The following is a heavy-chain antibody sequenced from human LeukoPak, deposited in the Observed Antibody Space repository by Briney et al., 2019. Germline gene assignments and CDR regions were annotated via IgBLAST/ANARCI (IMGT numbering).Heavy chain of an antibody. D-gene: IGHD6-19*01. CDR3: ASTVAMAGTEGYYYGMDV. J-gene: IGHJ6*02. V-gene: IGHV5-51*01. CDR1: GYSFTSYW. CDR2: IYPGDSDT. Sequence: GESLKISCKGSGYSFTSYWIGWVRQMPGKGLEWMGIIYPGDSDTRYSPSFQGQVTISADKSISTAYLQWSSLKASDTAMYYCASTVAMAGTEGYYYGMDVWGQGTTVTVSS.